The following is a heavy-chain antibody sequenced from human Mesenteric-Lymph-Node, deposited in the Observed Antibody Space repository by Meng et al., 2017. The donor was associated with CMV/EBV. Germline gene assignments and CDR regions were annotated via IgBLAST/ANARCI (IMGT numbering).Heavy chain of an antibody. D-gene: IGHD5-18*01. J-gene: IGHJ4*02. CDR1: GFTFSDYY. V-gene: IGHV3-11*01. Sequence: GESLKISCAASGFTFSDYYMSWIRQAPGKGLEWVSYISSSGSTIYYADSVKGRFTISRDNAKNSPYLQMNSLRAEDTAVYYCARIGYSYGYVFWGQGTLVTVSS. CDR2: ISSSGSTI. CDR3: ARIGYSYGYVF.